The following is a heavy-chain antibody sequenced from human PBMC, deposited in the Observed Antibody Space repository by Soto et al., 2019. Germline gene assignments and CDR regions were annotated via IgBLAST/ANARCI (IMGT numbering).Heavy chain of an antibody. CDR1: GFTFSSYA. J-gene: IGHJ4*02. Sequence: QVQLVESGGGVVQPGRSLRLSCAASGFTFSSYAMHWVRQAPGKGLEWVAVISYDGSNKYYADSVKGRFTISRDNSKNTLYLQMNSLRAEDTAVYYCARGTYYDSSGYYPFDYRGQGTLVTVSS. CDR3: ARGTYYDSSGYYPFDY. D-gene: IGHD3-22*01. CDR2: ISYDGSNK. V-gene: IGHV3-30-3*01.